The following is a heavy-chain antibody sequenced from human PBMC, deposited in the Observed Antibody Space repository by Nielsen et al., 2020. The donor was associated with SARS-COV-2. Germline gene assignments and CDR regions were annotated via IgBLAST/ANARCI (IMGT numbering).Heavy chain of an antibody. J-gene: IGHJ5*02. CDR1: GGTFSSYT. CDR3: ARGPRYCSSTSCYTGSP. CDR2: IIPILGIA. V-gene: IGHV1-69*02. Sequence: SVKVSCKASGGTFSSYTISWVRQAPGQGLEWMGRIIPILGIANYAQKFQGRVTITADKSTSTAYMELSSLRSEDTAVYYCARGPRYCSSTSCYTGSPWGQGTLVTVSS. D-gene: IGHD2-2*02.